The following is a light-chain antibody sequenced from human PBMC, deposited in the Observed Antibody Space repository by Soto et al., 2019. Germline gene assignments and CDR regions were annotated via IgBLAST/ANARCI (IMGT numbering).Light chain of an antibody. CDR1: QSVSSSY. J-gene: IGKJ1*01. CDR3: QQYSNWPRT. Sequence: EIAMTQSPATLSVSPGERATLFCRASQSVSSSYLAWYQQKPGQAPRLLIYGASTRATGIPARFSGSGSGTEFTLTISSLQSEDFAVYYCQQYSNWPRTFGQGTKVDIK. CDR2: GAS. V-gene: IGKV3-15*01.